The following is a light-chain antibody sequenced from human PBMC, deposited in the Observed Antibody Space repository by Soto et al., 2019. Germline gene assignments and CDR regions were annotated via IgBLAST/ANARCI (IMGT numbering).Light chain of an antibody. CDR3: TSPTPGSLYV. CDR1: SSDIGSYNH. CDR2: AVS. V-gene: IGLV2-14*03. J-gene: IGLJ1*01. Sequence: QSALTQPASVSGSPGQSITISCSGTSSDIGSYNHVAWYQQFPGKSPKLMIYAVSDRPSGVSDRFSGSKSGITASLTISGLQAEDEADYFCTSPTPGSLYVFGTGTKLTVL.